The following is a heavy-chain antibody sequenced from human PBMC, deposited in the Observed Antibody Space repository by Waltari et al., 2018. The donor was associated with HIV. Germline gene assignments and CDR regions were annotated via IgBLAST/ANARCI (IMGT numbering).Heavy chain of an antibody. CDR3: ARDRSPIQDYSLDV. V-gene: IGHV1-46*04. D-gene: IGHD2-21*01. J-gene: IGHJ6*02. Sequence: VRLEQSGPEVKEPGSSVIVSCKTAGFVFTSYYIHWVRQGPGQGLEWMGTIDPRAATTRFEHRLRPRIKLTRDVSTSTAYMEMTRLTFGDTAIYYCARDRSPIQDYSLDVWGQGTTVVVS. CDR1: GFVFTSYY. CDR2: IDPRAATT.